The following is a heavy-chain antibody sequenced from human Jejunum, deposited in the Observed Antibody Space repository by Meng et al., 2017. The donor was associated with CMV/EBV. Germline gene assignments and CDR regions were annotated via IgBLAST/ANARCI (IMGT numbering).Heavy chain of an antibody. CDR1: CTFSSRS. CDR3: GRDLIDDSRNSDYGLDV. D-gene: IGHD4-11*01. CDR2: IYDDTKR. V-gene: IGHV3-30*04. J-gene: IGHJ6*02. Sequence: CTFSSRSIHWVCHISGKGLEWVAVIYDDTKRYYADFVKGRFTVSRDNSKSTVHLQMDSLRVEDTAVYFCGRDLIDDSRNSDYGLDVWGQGTTVTVSS.